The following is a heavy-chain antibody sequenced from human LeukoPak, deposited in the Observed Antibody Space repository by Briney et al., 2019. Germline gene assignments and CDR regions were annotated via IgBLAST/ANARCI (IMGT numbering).Heavy chain of an antibody. Sequence: SETLSLTCTVSGGSISSSSYYWGWIRRPPGKGLEWIGSIYYSGSTYYNPSLKSQVTISVDTSKNQFSLKLSSVTAADTAVYCCARSSGYSYGPDIDAFDIWGQGTMVTVSS. J-gene: IGHJ3*02. CDR2: IYYSGST. CDR1: GGSISSSSYY. CDR3: ARSSGYSYGPDIDAFDI. D-gene: IGHD5-18*01. V-gene: IGHV4-39*01.